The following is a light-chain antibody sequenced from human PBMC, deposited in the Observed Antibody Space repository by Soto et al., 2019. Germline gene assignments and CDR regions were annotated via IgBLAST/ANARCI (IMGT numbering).Light chain of an antibody. CDR2: DTV. Sequence: QAVVTQEPSLTVSPGGTVTLTCGSTTGAVSSGHYPYWFQQKPGQAPTTLTYDTVNRESWTPARFSGSLLEGKAALTLSGAQPEDEAEYYCMLSFNAAGVFGGGTKLTVL. V-gene: IGLV7-46*01. CDR1: TGAVSSGHY. CDR3: MLSFNAAGV. J-gene: IGLJ3*02.